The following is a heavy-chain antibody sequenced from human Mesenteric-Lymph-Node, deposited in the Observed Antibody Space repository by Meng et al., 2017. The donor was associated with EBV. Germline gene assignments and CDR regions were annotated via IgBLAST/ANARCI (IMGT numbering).Heavy chain of an antibody. CDR2: MNPNSGNT. J-gene: IGHJ5*02. V-gene: IGHV1-8*01. D-gene: IGHD6-19*01. Sequence: VQSVQPGSEVKRPGASVKVSCKASGYTLTSYDINWVRQATGQGLEWMGWMNPNSGNTGYAQKFQGRVTMTRNTSISTAYMELSSLRSEDTAVYYCARRDSSGWYYWFDPWGQGTLVTVSS. CDR3: ARRDSSGWYYWFDP. CDR1: GYTLTSYD.